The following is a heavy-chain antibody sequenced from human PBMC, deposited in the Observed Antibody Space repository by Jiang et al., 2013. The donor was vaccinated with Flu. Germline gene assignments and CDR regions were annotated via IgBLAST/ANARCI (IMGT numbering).Heavy chain of an antibody. V-gene: IGHV4-61*02. CDR1: GASISSGIYQ. Sequence: GPGLVKPSGTLSLTCTVFGASISSGIYQWGWIRRPAGKGLEWIGHIYNSGSTKYNPSFKSRVTISVDTSNNQFSLKLASVTAADTAVYYCARGADDSSLGDYPVYFDY. J-gene: IGHJ4*01. CDR2: IYNSGST. D-gene: IGHD3-16*01. CDR3: ARGADDSSLGDYPVYFDY.